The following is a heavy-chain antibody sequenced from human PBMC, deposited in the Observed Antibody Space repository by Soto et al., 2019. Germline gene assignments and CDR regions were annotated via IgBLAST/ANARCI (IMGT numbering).Heavy chain of an antibody. V-gene: IGHV4-31*03. Sequence: SETLSLTCTVSGGSINSGAYYWSWIRQHPGKGLEWIGYIYYSGSTFYNPSLRSRVTVSVDTSKNQFSLRLTSVTAADTAVYYCARGREYYYDSSGSEHDYGMDVWGQGTTVTV. CDR1: GGSINSGAYY. J-gene: IGHJ6*02. CDR3: ARGREYYYDSSGSEHDYGMDV. D-gene: IGHD3-22*01. CDR2: IYYSGST.